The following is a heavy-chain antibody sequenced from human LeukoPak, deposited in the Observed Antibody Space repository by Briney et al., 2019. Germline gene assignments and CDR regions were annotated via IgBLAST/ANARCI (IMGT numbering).Heavy chain of an antibody. CDR2: ISYDGSNK. CDR3: ARAYFAIDY. V-gene: IGHV3-30-3*01. D-gene: IGHD2/OR15-2a*01. J-gene: IGHJ4*02. CDR1: GFTFSSYA. Sequence: GGSLRLSCAASGFTFSSYAIHWVRHAPGKGLGWVAVISYDGSNKYYADSVKGRFTISRDNSKNTLYLQMNSLRAVDTAVYYCARAYFAIDYWGQGTMVTVSS.